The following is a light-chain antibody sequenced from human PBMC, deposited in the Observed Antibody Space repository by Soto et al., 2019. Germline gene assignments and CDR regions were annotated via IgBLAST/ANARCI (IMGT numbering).Light chain of an antibody. CDR1: QSVASNN. CDR3: QQYGSSPRT. V-gene: IGKV3-20*01. Sequence: EIVLTQSPGTLSLSPGERATLSCRASQSVASNNLAWYQQIPGQSPRILIYGASSRATGIPDRFSGSGSGTDFTLTISRLEPEEFAVYYCQQYGSSPRTFGQGTRVEIK. CDR2: GAS. J-gene: IGKJ1*01.